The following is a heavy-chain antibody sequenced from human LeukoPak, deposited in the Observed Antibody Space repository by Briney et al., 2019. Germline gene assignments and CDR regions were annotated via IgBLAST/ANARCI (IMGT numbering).Heavy chain of an antibody. Sequence: GGSLRLSCAASGFTFSSYGMHWVRQAPGKGLEWVAVISYDGSNKYYADSVKGRFTISRDNSKNTLYLQMNSLRAEDTAVYYCAKSRMGAKEKSEGRFGMDVWGQGTTVTVSS. V-gene: IGHV3-30*18. CDR2: ISYDGSNK. CDR3: AKSRMGAKEKSEGRFGMDV. J-gene: IGHJ6*02. D-gene: IGHD1-26*01. CDR1: GFTFSSYG.